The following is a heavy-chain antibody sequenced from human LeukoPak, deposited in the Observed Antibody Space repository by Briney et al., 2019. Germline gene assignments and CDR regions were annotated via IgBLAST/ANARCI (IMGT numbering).Heavy chain of an antibody. CDR1: GYTSTGYY. Sequence: ASVKVSCKASGYTSTGYYMHWVRQAPGQGLEWMGWINPNSGGTNYAQKFQGRVTMTRDTSISTAYMELSRLRSDDTAVYYCARFRPQWLEGAFDIWGQGTIVTVSS. V-gene: IGHV1-2*02. CDR2: INPNSGGT. CDR3: ARFRPQWLEGAFDI. D-gene: IGHD6-19*01. J-gene: IGHJ3*02.